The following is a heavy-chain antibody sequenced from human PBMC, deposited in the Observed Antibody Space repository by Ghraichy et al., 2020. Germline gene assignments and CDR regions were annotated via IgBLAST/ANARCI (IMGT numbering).Heavy chain of an antibody. CDR2: ISGTGRTT. Sequence: GGSLRLSCAASGFTFSSCGMTWVRQVPGKGLDWVSTISGTGRTTYYADSVKGRFTISRDNSKSTLYLQMNSLRGDDTAIYYCAKDVGRHSLHYFDFWGQGTLVTVSS. V-gene: IGHV3-23*01. CDR1: GFTFSSCG. J-gene: IGHJ4*02. D-gene: IGHD3-16*02. CDR3: AKDVGRHSLHYFDF.